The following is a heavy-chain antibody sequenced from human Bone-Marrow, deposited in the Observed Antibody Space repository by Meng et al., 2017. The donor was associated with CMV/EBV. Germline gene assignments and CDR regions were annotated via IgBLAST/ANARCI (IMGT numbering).Heavy chain of an antibody. D-gene: IGHD6-13*01. CDR2: ISSSSSTI. CDR3: ARVGEQQLEALTPFYFDY. CDR1: GFTFSSYS. V-gene: IGHV3-48*04. Sequence: GESLKIPCAASGFTFSSYSMNWVRQAPGKGLEWVSYISSSSSTIYYADSVKGRFTISRDNAKNSLYLQMNSLRAEDTAVYYCARVGEQQLEALTPFYFDYWGQGTLVTVSS. J-gene: IGHJ4*02.